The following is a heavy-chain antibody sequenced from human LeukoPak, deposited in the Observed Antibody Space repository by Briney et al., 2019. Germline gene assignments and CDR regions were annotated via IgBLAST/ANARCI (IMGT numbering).Heavy chain of an antibody. CDR3: ARSSVPAAFNWFDP. Sequence: SETLSLTCTVSGGSISSYDWSWIRQPPGKGLECIGYIYYSGSTNYNPSLKSRVTISVDTSKNQFSLKLSSVTAADTAVYYCARSSVPAAFNWFDPWGQGTLVTVSS. J-gene: IGHJ5*02. CDR1: GGSISSYD. V-gene: IGHV4-59*08. CDR2: IYYSGST. D-gene: IGHD2-2*01.